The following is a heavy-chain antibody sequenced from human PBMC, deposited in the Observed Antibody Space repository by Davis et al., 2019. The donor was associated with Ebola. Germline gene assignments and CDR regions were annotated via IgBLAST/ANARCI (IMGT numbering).Heavy chain of an antibody. CDR2: IYYSGST. J-gene: IGHJ6*02. CDR1: AGSFSDYY. V-gene: IGHV4-34*01. D-gene: IGHD6-19*01. CDR3: AIPSGRYYYYYGMDV. Sequence: SETLSLTCAVYAGSFSDYYWNWIRQPTGKGLKWIGSIYYSGSTYYNPSLKSRVTISVDTSKNQFSLKLSSVTAADTAVYYCAIPSGRYYYYYGMDVWGQGTTVTVSS.